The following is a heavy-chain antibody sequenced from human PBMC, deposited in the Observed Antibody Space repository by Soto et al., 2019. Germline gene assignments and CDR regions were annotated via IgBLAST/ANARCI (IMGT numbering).Heavy chain of an antibody. Sequence: LGGSLRLSCTASGFTFGDYTLSWFRQAPGKGLEWVGFIRSKAYGGTTQYAASVKGRFSISRDDSKSIAYLQMNSLKTEDTAVYFCSRDPYYSDSRPNRDRFDYWGQGTLVTVSS. CDR1: GFTFGDYT. CDR2: IRSKAYGGTT. CDR3: SRDPYYSDSRPNRDRFDY. D-gene: IGHD3-22*01. J-gene: IGHJ4*02. V-gene: IGHV3-49*03.